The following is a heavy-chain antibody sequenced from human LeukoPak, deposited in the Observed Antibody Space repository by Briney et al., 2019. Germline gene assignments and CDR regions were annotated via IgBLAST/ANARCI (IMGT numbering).Heavy chain of an antibody. Sequence: SETLSLTCTVSGGSISSGGYRWTWIRQYPGKGLEWIGYINYSGSTYYNPSLKSRVIISVDTSKNQFSLNLNSVTAADTAVYYCAREMDAHPRIVVWGQGTLVTVSS. J-gene: IGHJ1*01. V-gene: IGHV4-31*03. CDR1: GGSISSGGYR. CDR3: AREMDAHPRIVV. D-gene: IGHD2-21*01. CDR2: INYSGST.